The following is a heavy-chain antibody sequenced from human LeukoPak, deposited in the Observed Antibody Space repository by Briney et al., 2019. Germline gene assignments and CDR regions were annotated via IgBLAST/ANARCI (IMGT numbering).Heavy chain of an antibody. CDR3: AREQAYFGGDCYFDL. D-gene: IGHD2-21*02. Sequence: SETLSLTCAVSDYSISSAYYWGWIRQPPGKGLEWIGSIYHSGSTDYNPSLKSRVTISVDTSKNQFSLKLRSVTAADTAVYYCAREQAYFGGDCYFDLCGHGTLFTVSS. CDR2: IYHSGST. J-gene: IGHJ4*01. CDR1: DYSISSAYY. V-gene: IGHV4-38-2*02.